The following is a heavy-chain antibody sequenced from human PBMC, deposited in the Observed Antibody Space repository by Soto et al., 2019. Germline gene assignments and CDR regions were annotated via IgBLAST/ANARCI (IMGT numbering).Heavy chain of an antibody. D-gene: IGHD5-18*01. CDR2: ISYDGSNK. J-gene: IGHJ4*02. V-gene: IGHV3-30*03. Sequence: GGSLRLSCAASGFTFSSYGMHWVRQAPGKGLEWVAVISYDGSNKYYADSVKGRFTISRDNSKNTLYLQMNSLRAEDTAVYYCARARPGYSYDYWGQGTLVTVSS. CDR1: GFTFSSYG. CDR3: ARARPGYSYDY.